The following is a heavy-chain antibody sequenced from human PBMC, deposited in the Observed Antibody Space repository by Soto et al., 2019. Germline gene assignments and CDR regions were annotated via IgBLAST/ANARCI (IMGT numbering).Heavy chain of an antibody. D-gene: IGHD3-10*01. J-gene: IGHJ4*03. V-gene: IGHV1-3*04. CDR2: INTGNGNT. Sequence: ASVKVSCKASGYTFTNFAIHWVRQAPGQRLEWMGWINTGNGNTKYSQKFQGRVTFTRDTSASTAYMELSSLRSEDTAVFYCAREVRPEFASRSFDYWGPGPLVNVSS. CDR1: GYTFTNFA. CDR3: AREVRPEFASRSFDY.